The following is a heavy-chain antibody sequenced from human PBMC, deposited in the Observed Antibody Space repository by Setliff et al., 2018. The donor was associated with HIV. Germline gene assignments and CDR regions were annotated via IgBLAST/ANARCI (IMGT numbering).Heavy chain of an antibody. Sequence: GASVKVSCKASGGTFSLYAINWVRQAPGQGLEWMGGIIPIFNTANYAQKFQGRVTITADGSTSTAYMELSSLRFEDTATYYCARDQATGYEKVWFSWIAPWGQGTLVTVSS. CDR3: ARDQATGYEKVWFSWIAP. V-gene: IGHV1-69*13. J-gene: IGHJ5*02. D-gene: IGHD5-12*01. CDR2: IIPIFNTA. CDR1: GGTFSLYA.